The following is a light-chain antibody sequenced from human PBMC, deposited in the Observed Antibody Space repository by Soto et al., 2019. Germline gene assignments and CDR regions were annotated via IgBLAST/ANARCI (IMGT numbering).Light chain of an antibody. J-gene: IGLJ1*01. V-gene: IGLV2-14*03. CDR2: DVY. CDR3: SSYERSGAYV. CDR1: SGDVGGHNA. Sequence: QSALTQPASVSGSPGQSITLSCTGTSGDVGGHNAVSWYQQHPGKAPKLLIYDVYNRPSGASNRFSGSKSGNTASLTISGLQAEDEADYYCSSYERSGAYVFGTRTKVTVL.